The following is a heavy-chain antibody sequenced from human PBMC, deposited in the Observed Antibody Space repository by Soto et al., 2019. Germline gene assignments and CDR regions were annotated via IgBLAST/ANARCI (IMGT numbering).Heavy chain of an antibody. CDR2: IGTAGDT. D-gene: IGHD2-15*01. V-gene: IGHV3-13*01. Sequence: VQLVESGGGLVQPGGSLRLSCAASGFTFSSYDMHWVRQATGKGLEWVSAIGTAGDTYYPGSVKGRFTISRENAKNSLYLQMNSLRAGDTAVYYCARGRYCSGGSCYHDFDYWGQGTLVTVSS. J-gene: IGHJ4*02. CDR3: ARGRYCSGGSCYHDFDY. CDR1: GFTFSSYD.